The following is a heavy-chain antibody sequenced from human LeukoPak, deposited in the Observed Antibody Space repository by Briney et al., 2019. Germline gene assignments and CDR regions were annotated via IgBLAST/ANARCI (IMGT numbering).Heavy chain of an antibody. J-gene: IGHJ4*02. V-gene: IGHV3-30*03. Sequence: PGRSLRLSCAXXGFTFSSXXXXXXXQAPGKGXXXXXVISYXGKKRFYADSVKGXXXISXXXSKNTVDLQMNSLRAEDMAVYYCARDWGYDSGTYCVYWGQGTLVTVSS. CDR3: ARDWGYDSGTYCVY. CDR2: ISYXGKKR. D-gene: IGHD3-10*01. CDR1: GFTFSSXX.